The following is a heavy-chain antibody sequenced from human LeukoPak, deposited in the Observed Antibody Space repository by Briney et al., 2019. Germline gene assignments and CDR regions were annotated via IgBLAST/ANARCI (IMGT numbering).Heavy chain of an antibody. CDR2: FTSRSGSI. CDR3: ARDGMITFGGVIVTPHFDY. J-gene: IGHJ4*02. CDR1: GFTFNTYS. Sequence: GGSLRLSCAASGFTFNTYSMAWVRQAPGKGLEWVSSFTSRSGSIYYADSVKGRFTISRDNAKNSLYLQMNSLRAEDTAVYYCARDGMITFGGVIVTPHFDYWGQGTLVTVSS. V-gene: IGHV3-21*01. D-gene: IGHD3-16*02.